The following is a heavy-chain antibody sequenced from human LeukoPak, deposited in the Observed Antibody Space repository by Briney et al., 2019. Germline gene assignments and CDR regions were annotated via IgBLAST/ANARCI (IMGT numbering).Heavy chain of an antibody. CDR2: IKKDGTET. CDR1: GFTFSSYW. D-gene: IGHD6-19*01. Sequence: GGSLRLSCAASGFTFSSYWMSWVRQAPGKGLEWVANIKKDGTETKYVDSVRGRFTISRDNAKNSLFLQMNSLRAEDTAVYYCAKDGIGIAVAGSDFDYWGQGTLVTVSS. V-gene: IGHV3-7*01. J-gene: IGHJ4*02. CDR3: AKDGIGIAVAGSDFDY.